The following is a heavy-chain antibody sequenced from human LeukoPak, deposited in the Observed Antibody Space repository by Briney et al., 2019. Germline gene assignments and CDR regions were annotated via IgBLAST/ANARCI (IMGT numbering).Heavy chain of an antibody. CDR2: ISAYGNT. Sequence: GASVKVSCKTSGYTFTIYGISWVRQAPGQGLEWMGLISAYGNTNYAQNLQGRVTMTTDTSTSTAYMELRSLRSDDTAVYYCARGIIGYYLDYWGQGTLVTVSS. D-gene: IGHD2-15*01. CDR1: GYTFTIYG. J-gene: IGHJ4*02. V-gene: IGHV1-18*01. CDR3: ARGIIGYYLDY.